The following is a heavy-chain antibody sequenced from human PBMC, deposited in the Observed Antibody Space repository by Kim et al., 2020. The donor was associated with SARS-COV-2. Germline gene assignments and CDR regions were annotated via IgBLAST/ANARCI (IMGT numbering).Heavy chain of an antibody. J-gene: IGHJ4*02. CDR3: ARDLLGDFDY. CDR1: GYTFTNYA. Sequence: ASVKVSCKASGYTFTNYAMHWVRQAPGQRLEWMGWINAGNGNTKYSQKFQGRVTIARDTSATTAYMDLSSLRSEDTAVYYCARDLLGDFDYWGQGTLVTVSS. V-gene: IGHV1-3*01. CDR2: INAGNGNT. D-gene: IGHD7-27*01.